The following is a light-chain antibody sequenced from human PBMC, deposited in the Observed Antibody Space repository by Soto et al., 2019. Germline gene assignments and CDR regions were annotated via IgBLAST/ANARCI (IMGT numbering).Light chain of an antibody. CDR1: QGISSY. CDR2: AAS. Sequence: IQLTQSPSSLSASVGDRVTITCRASQGISSYLDWYQQKPGKAPKLLIYAASTLQSGVPSRFSGSGSGTDVTLTISSLQPEDCATYYCQQLNSYPGTFGQGTKLEIK. V-gene: IGKV1-9*01. J-gene: IGKJ2*01. CDR3: QQLNSYPGT.